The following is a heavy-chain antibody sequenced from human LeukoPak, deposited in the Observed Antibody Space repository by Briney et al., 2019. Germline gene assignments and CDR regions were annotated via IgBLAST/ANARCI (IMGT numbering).Heavy chain of an antibody. Sequence: SETLSLTCSISDVSIKNSSFSWGWIRQPPGKGLEWIGNIYFTGSTYFNPSLMRRVSISVDTSKNQFSLKLSSVTAADTAVYYCARDQWSFYFDYWGQGTLVTVSS. D-gene: IGHD3-10*01. J-gene: IGHJ4*02. CDR3: ARDQWSFYFDY. CDR1: DVSIKNSSFS. V-gene: IGHV4-39*07. CDR2: IYFTGST.